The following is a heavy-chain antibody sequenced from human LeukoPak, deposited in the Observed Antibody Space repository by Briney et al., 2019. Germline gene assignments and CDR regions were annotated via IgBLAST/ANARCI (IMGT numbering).Heavy chain of an antibody. CDR2: IYPYDSDT. CDR3: ARHIGYSAWNPDY. D-gene: IGHD5-12*01. V-gene: IGHV5-51*01. Sequence: GESLKISCKASGYSFTSYWIGWVRQMPGKGLEWMGIIYPYDSDTRYSPSFQGQVTISADKSISTAYLQWSDLKASDTAMYYCARHIGYSAWNPDYWGQGTLVTVSS. CDR1: GYSFTSYW. J-gene: IGHJ4*02.